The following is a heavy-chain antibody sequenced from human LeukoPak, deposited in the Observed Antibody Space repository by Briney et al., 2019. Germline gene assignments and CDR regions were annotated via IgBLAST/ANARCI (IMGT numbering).Heavy chain of an antibody. CDR3: ASGLRDGYNLDY. CDR2: IYYSGST. V-gene: IGHV4-59*01. J-gene: IGHJ4*02. D-gene: IGHD5-24*01. CDR1: GGSIISYY. Sequence: SETLSLTCTVSGGSIISYYWSWIRQPPGKGLEWIGYIYYSGSTNYNPSLKSRVTISVDTSKNQFSLKLSSVTAADTAVYYCASGLRDGYNLDYWGQGTLVTVSS.